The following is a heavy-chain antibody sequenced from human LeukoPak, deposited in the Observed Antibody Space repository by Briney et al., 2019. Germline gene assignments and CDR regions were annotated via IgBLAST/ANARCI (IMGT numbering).Heavy chain of an antibody. CDR3: ARAGGYGLIDY. Sequence: SETLSLTCTVSGGSISSSSYYWGWIRQPPGKGLEWIGSIYYSGSTYYNPSLKSRVTISVDTSKNQFSLKVGSMTAADTAVYYCARAGGYGLIDYWGQGTMVTVSS. J-gene: IGHJ4*02. CDR2: IYYSGST. CDR1: GGSISSSSYY. V-gene: IGHV4-39*07. D-gene: IGHD5-18*01.